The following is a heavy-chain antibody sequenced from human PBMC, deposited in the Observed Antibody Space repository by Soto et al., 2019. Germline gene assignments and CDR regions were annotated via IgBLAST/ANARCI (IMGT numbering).Heavy chain of an antibody. CDR3: AILRLGELSLDY. J-gene: IGHJ4*02. CDR2: IWYDGSNK. CDR1: GFTFSSYG. Sequence: PGGSLRLSCAASGFTFSSYGMHWVRQAPGKGLEWVAVIWYDGSNKYYADSVKGRFTISRDNSKNTLYLQMNSLRAEDTAVYYCAILRLGELSLDYWGQGTLVTVSS. V-gene: IGHV3-33*01. D-gene: IGHD3-16*02.